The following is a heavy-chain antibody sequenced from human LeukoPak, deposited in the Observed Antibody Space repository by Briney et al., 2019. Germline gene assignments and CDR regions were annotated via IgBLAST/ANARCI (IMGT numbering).Heavy chain of an antibody. CDR3: AKGPQVGSGYHPDY. D-gene: IGHD3-22*01. CDR2: ISGSGGST. V-gene: IGHV3-23*01. Sequence: GGSLRLSCAASGFTLSSYAMSWVRQAPGKGLEWVSVISGSGGSTYYADFVKGRFTISRDNSKNTLYVQMNSLRVEDTAVYYCAKGPQVGSGYHPDYWGQGTLVTVSS. J-gene: IGHJ4*02. CDR1: GFTLSSYA.